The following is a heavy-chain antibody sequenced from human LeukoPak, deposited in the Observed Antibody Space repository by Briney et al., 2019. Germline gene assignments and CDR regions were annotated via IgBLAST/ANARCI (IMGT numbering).Heavy chain of an antibody. J-gene: IGHJ4*02. V-gene: IGHV3-49*04. CDR1: GFTFGDYS. D-gene: IGHD3-3*01. CDR2: IRSKAHGGTT. Sequence: PGRSLRLSCTGSGFTFGDYSMNWVRQAPGKGLEWVAFIRSKAHGGTTEYAASVKGRFTFSRDDSRSVAYLQMNNLSTADTAVYYCARDQVYYDFWSAYWGQGTLVTVSS. CDR3: ARDQVYYDFWSAY.